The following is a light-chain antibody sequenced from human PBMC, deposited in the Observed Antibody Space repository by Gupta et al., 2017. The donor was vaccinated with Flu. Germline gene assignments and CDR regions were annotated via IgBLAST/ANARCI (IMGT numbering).Light chain of an antibody. CDR1: SSNIGAGYG. Sequence: ISCTGSSSNIGAGYGVYWYQQLPGTAPKLLFFGNTNRPSGVPGRFSDSKSGTSASLAITWPQAEDEADYYCQSYDSSLSAWVFGSGTKVTVL. CDR3: QSYDSSLSAWV. CDR2: GNT. V-gene: IGLV1-40*01. J-gene: IGLJ1*01.